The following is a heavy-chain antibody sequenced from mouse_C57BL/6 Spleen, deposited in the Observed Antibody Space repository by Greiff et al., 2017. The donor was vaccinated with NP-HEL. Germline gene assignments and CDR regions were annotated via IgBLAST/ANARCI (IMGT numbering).Heavy chain of an antibody. CDR1: GFTFSDYG. CDR2: ISSGSSTI. V-gene: IGHV5-17*01. J-gene: IGHJ3*01. D-gene: IGHD1-1*01. CDR3: ARLNYYGSSYGAWFAY. Sequence: EVHLVESGGGLVKPGGSLKLSCAASGFTFSDYGMHWVRQAPEKGLEWVAYISSGSSTIYYADTVKGRFTISRDNAKNTLFLQMTSLRSEDTAMYYCARLNYYGSSYGAWFAYWGQGTLVTVSA.